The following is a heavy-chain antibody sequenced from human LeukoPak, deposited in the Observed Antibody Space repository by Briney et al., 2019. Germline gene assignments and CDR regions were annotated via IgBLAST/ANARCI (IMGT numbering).Heavy chain of an antibody. CDR1: GFTFSNAW. J-gene: IGHJ6*03. CDR2: IKSKTDAGTT. CDR3: TTDARLRDSSSWYLYYYYYMDV. V-gene: IGHV3-15*01. D-gene: IGHD6-13*01. Sequence: GGSLRLSCAASGFTFSNAWMSWVRQAPGKGLEWVGRIKSKTDAGTTDYAGPVKGIFIISRDDSKNTLYLQMNRLKTEDTAVYYCTTDARLRDSSSWYLYYYYYMDVWGKGTTVTISS.